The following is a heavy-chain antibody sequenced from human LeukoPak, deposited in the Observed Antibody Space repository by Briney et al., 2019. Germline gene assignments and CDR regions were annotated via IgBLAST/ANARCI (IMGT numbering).Heavy chain of an antibody. CDR3: ARGSLSTVVTSGFDY. CDR2: ISSSSSYI. CDR1: GSTFSSYS. J-gene: IGHJ4*02. Sequence: GGSLRLSCAASGSTFSSYSMNWVRQAPGKGLEWVSSISSSSSYIYYADSVKGRFTISRDNAKNSLYLQMNSLRAEDTAVYYCARGSLSTVVTSGFDYWGQGTLVTVSS. V-gene: IGHV3-21*01. D-gene: IGHD4-23*01.